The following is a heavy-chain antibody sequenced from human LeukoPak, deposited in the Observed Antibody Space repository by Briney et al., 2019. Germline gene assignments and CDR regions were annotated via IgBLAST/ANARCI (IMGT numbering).Heavy chain of an antibody. CDR2: INTNGSCT. D-gene: IGHD1-26*01. CDR3: ARGVIVGANWFDP. V-gene: IGHV3-74*01. CDR1: GFTFSSYW. Sequence: PGGSLRLSCAASGFTFSSYWIHWVRQAPGKGLVWVSRINTNGSCTSYADSVKGRFTISRDNAKNTLYLQMNSLRAEDTAVYYCARGVIVGANWFDPWAEGTLVTVSS. J-gene: IGHJ5*02.